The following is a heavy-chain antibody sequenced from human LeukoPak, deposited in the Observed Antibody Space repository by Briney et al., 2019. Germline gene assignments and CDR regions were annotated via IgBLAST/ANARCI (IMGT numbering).Heavy chain of an antibody. D-gene: IGHD6-13*01. CDR1: GFTFSSYS. Sequence: GGSLRLSCAASGFTFSSYSMNWVRQAPGKGLEWVSSISSSSSYIYYADSVKGRFTISRDNAKNSLYLQMNSLRAEDTAVYYCARVPYSSSWLFDYWGQGTLVTVSS. CDR2: ISSSSSYI. V-gene: IGHV3-21*01. J-gene: IGHJ4*02. CDR3: ARVPYSSSWLFDY.